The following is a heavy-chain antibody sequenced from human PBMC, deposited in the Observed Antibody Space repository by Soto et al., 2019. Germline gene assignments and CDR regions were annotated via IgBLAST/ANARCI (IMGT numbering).Heavy chain of an antibody. D-gene: IGHD5-18*01. J-gene: IGHJ4*02. V-gene: IGHV3-74*01. CDR3: AKDIQLGLSGPVFDY. CDR1: GFSFNNYW. Sequence: GSLRLSCAASGFSFNNYWMFWVRQPPGKGLVWVSHINSDGSTRTYADSVKGRFTISRDNAKDTLNLQMNSLGAEDTALYYCAKDIQLGLSGPVFDYWGQGTLVTVSS. CDR2: INSDGSTR.